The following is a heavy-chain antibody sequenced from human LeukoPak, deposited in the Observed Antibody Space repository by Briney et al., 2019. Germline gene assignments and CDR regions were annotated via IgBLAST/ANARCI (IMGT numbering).Heavy chain of an antibody. D-gene: IGHD2-2*01. V-gene: IGHV5-51*01. CDR3: ARHVRRYCSSTSCFGWFDP. CDR1: GSSFTSYW. J-gene: IGHJ5*02. Sequence: GASLKISCKGSGSSFTSYWIGWVRQLPGKGLEWMGIIYPGDSDTRYSPSFQGQVTISADKSISTAYLQWSSLKASDTAMYYCARHVRRYCSSTSCFGWFDPWGQGTLVTVSS. CDR2: IYPGDSDT.